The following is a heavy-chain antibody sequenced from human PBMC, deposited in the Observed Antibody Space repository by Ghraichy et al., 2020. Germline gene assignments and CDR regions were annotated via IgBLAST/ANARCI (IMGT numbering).Heavy chain of an antibody. Sequence: SETLSLTCAAYGGSFRGYYWSWIRQPPGKGLEWIGEITHTGRTNHNPSLKSRVTISVDTSKNQFSLNLSSVTAGDTAVYYCARGPHSDLWSGDYSRIGYYFIAMRAGGQGTKVSVYS. J-gene: IGHJ6*02. CDR1: GGSFRGYY. V-gene: IGHV4-34*01. CDR3: ARGPHSDLWSGDYSRIGYYFIAMRA. CDR2: ITHTGRT. D-gene: IGHD3-3*01.